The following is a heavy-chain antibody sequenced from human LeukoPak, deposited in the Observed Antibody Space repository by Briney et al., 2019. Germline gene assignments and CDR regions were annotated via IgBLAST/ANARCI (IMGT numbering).Heavy chain of an antibody. J-gene: IGHJ4*02. CDR1: GGSFSGYY. D-gene: IGHD4-17*01. V-gene: IGHV4-34*01. CDR3: ARADGDPSNPAIDY. Sequence: SETLSLTCAVYGGSFSGYYWSWIRQPPGKGLEWIGEINHSGSTNYNPSLKSRVTISVDTSKNQFSLKLSSVTAADTAVYYCARADGDPSNPAIDYWGQGTLVTVSS. CDR2: INHSGST.